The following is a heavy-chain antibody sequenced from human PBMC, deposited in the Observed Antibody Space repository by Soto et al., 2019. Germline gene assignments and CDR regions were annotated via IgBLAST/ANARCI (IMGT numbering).Heavy chain of an antibody. CDR3: ARVVETYYYDSSGYYFDY. CDR1: GGSISSYY. Sequence: SETLSLTCTVSGGSISSYYWSWIRQPAGKGLEWIGRIYTSGSTNYNPSLKSRVTMSVDTSKNQFSLKLSSVTAADTAVYYCARVVETYYYDSSGYYFDYWGQGTLVTVSS. D-gene: IGHD3-22*01. J-gene: IGHJ4*02. CDR2: IYTSGST. V-gene: IGHV4-4*07.